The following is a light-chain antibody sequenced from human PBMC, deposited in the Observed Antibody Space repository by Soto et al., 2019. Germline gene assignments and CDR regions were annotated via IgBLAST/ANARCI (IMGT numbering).Light chain of an antibody. V-gene: IGKV4-1*01. CDR2: WAS. J-gene: IGKJ1*01. CDR1: QSVLYSSNNKNY. CDR3: QQYYSTPWT. Sequence: DIVMTQSPDSLAVSLGERATINCKSSQSVLYSSNNKNYLAWYQQKPGQPPKLLIYWASTRESGAPDRFSGSESGTDFTLTISSLQAEDVAVYYCQQYYSTPWTFGQGTKVEIK.